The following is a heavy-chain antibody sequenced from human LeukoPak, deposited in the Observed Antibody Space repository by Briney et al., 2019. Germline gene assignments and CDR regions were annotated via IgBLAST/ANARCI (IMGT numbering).Heavy chain of an antibody. CDR3: ASLRIAAAGKGY. CDR1: GFTFSSYA. D-gene: IGHD6-13*01. Sequence: HPGGSLRLSCAASGFTFSSYAMSWVRQAPGKGLEWVAVISYDGSNKYYADSVKGRFTISRDNSKNTLYLQMNSLRAEDTAVYYCASLRIAAAGKGYWGQGTLVTVSS. V-gene: IGHV3-30-3*01. J-gene: IGHJ4*02. CDR2: ISYDGSNK.